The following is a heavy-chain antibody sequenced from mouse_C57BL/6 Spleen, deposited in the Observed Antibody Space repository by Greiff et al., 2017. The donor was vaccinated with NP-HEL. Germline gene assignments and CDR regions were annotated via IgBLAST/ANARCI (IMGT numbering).Heavy chain of an antibody. D-gene: IGHD1-1*01. CDR2: IDPENGDT. CDR3: TSSTVAPGYFGV. J-gene: IGHJ1*03. V-gene: IGHV14-4*01. CDR1: GFNINDDY. Sequence: VQLQQSGAELVRPGASVKLSCTASGFNINDDYMHWVKQRPEQGLEWIGWIDPENGDTEYASKFQGKATITADTSSNTAYLQLSSLTSEDSAFYYCTSSTVAPGYFGVWGTGATVTVSS.